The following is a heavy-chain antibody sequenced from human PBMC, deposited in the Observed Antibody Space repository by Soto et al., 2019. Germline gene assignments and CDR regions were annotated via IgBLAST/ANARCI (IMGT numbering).Heavy chain of an antibody. V-gene: IGHV1-8*01. CDR1: GYTFTSYD. J-gene: IGHJ4*02. CDR3: AREGRYSYGFDY. D-gene: IGHD5-18*01. Sequence: QVQLVQSGAEVKKPGASVKVSCKASGYTFTSYDINWVRQATGEGLEWRGWMNPNSGNTGYAQKFQGRVTMSRNTSISTAYMELSSLRSEDTAVYYCAREGRYSYGFDYWGQGTLVTVSS. CDR2: MNPNSGNT.